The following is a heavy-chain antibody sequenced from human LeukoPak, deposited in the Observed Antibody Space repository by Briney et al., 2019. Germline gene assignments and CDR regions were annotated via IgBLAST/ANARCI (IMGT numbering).Heavy chain of an antibody. Sequence: GGSLRLSCAASGFTVSTNCMTWVRQAPGKGLEWASTIYSGGTTYYADSVMGRFTISRHNSRNTLYLQMNSLRAEDTAVYYCAKFGYSGYRYSFDIWGQGTMVTVSS. CDR2: IYSGGTT. CDR1: GFTVSTNC. J-gene: IGHJ3*02. CDR3: AKFGYSGYRYSFDI. D-gene: IGHD5-12*01. V-gene: IGHV3-53*01.